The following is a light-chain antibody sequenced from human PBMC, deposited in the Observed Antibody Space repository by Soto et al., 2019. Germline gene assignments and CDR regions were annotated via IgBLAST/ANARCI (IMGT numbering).Light chain of an antibody. CDR2: GTS. CDR3: QQYVSWT. CDR1: QTISSNY. Sequence: EIVLTQSPGTLSVSPGERATLSCRASQTISSNYLAWYQQKPGQAPSLLIYGTSSRATRIPDRFSGSGSGTDFTLTSSRLEPEDSAIYYCQQYVSWTFGQGTKVEIK. J-gene: IGKJ1*01. V-gene: IGKV3-20*01.